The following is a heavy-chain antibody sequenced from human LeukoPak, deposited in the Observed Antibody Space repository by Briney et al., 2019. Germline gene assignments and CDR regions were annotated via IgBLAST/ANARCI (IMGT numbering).Heavy chain of an antibody. V-gene: IGHV1-46*01. J-gene: IGHJ4*02. D-gene: IGHD2-2*01. CDR3: AREGLVPAVMPH. Sequence: GASVKVSCKTSGYTFTDYYIQWVRQAPGQGLEWMGVIIPTGGSTTYAQKFQGRVTMTRDTSTSTVYMELSSLRSEDTAVYYCAREGLVPAVMPHWGQGTLVTVSS. CDR2: IIPTGGST. CDR1: GYTFTDYY.